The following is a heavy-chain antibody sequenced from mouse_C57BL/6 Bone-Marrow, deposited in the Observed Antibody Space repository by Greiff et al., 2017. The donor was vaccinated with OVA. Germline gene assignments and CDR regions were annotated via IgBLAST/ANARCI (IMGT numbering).Heavy chain of an antibody. J-gene: IGHJ1*03. CDR2: IYPGDGDT. CDR3: ASGNGSGFRYFDV. CDR1: GYAFSSSR. D-gene: IGHD1-1*01. Sequence: VQLQQSGPELVKPGASVKISCKASGYAFSSSRMNWVKQRPGQGLEWIGRIYPGDGDTNYNGKFKGKATLTADKPSSTAYMQLNILTSEDAEVDICASGNGSGFRYFDVWGTGTTVTVSS. V-gene: IGHV1-82*01.